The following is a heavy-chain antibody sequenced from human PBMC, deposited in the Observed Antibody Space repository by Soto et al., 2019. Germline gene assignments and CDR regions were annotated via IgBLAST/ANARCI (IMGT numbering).Heavy chain of an antibody. J-gene: IGHJ6*02. CDR2: INHSGST. CDR1: GGSFSGYY. Sequence: PSETLSLTCAVYGGSFSGYYWSWIRQPPGKGLEWIGEINHSGSTNYNPSLKSRVTISVYTSKNQFSLKLSSVTAADTAVYYCARTTVTIYYYYGMDVWGQGTTVTVSS. D-gene: IGHD4-17*01. CDR3: ARTTVTIYYYYGMDV. V-gene: IGHV4-34*01.